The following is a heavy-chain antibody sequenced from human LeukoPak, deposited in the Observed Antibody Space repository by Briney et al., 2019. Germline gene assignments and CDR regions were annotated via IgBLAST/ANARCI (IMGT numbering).Heavy chain of an antibody. CDR3: ARDSDATAGRGLDY. CDR1: GFTVSSNY. D-gene: IGHD6-13*01. CDR2: IYSSRST. Sequence: GGSLRLSCVVSGFTVSSNYMSWVRQAPGKGLEWVSVIYSSRSTYYADSVKGRFTISRDDSKNTVYLQMDSLRVDDTALYCCARDSDATAGRGLDYWGQGTLVTVSS. V-gene: IGHV3-53*01. J-gene: IGHJ4*02.